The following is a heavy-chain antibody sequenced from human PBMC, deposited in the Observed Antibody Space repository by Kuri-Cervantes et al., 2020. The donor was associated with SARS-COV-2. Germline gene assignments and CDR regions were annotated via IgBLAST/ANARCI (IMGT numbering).Heavy chain of an antibody. CDR1: GYTFTSYY. CDR3: ARYFGFGEFSDYFDH. D-gene: IGHD3-10*01. Sequence: SVKVSCKASGYTFTSYYMHWVRQAPGQGLEWMGGIIPIFGTANYAQKFQGRVTITTDESTSTAYMELSSLRSDDTAVYYCARYFGFGEFSDYFDHWGQGTLVTVSS. J-gene: IGHJ4*02. CDR2: IIPIFGTA. V-gene: IGHV1-69*05.